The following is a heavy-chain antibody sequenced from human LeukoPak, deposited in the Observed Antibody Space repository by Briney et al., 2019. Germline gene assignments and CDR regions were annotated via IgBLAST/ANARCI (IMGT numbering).Heavy chain of an antibody. CDR2: LSPNSGQT. Sequence: ASVKVSCKASGYTFTSYDINWVRQATGQGLEWMGWLSPNSGQTAYAQKFQGRGTMTRDISISTFYMELSSLTSEDTAVYYCTRGNGVAGDYWGQGTLVTVSS. J-gene: IGHJ4*02. CDR3: TRGNGVAGDY. CDR1: GYTFTSYD. D-gene: IGHD6-19*01. V-gene: IGHV1-8*01.